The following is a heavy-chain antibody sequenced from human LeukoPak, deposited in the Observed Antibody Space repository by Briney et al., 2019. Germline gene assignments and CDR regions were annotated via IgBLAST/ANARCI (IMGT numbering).Heavy chain of an antibody. Sequence: GGSLRLSCAASGFTFDDYAMHWVRQAPVKGLEWVSGISWNSGSIGYADSVKGRFTISRDNAKNSLYLQMNSLRAEDTALYYCAKHDSSCHPNGWGQGTLVTVSS. CDR1: GFTFDDYA. CDR3: AKHDSSCHPNG. J-gene: IGHJ4*02. CDR2: ISWNSGSI. D-gene: IGHD2-21*01. V-gene: IGHV3-9*01.